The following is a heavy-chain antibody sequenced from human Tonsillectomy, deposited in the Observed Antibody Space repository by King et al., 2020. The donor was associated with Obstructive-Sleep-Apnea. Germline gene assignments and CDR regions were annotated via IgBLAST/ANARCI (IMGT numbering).Heavy chain of an antibody. Sequence: QLVQSGAEVKKPGASVKVSCKASGYTFTSYDINWVRQATGQGPEWRGWMNPNSGKTGYVQKFQGRVTMTRETSISTAYMELNSLTSDDTAVYYCVSRGSRTADSWGQGTLVTVSS. D-gene: IGHD1-1*01. CDR1: GYTFTSYD. CDR2: MNPNSGKT. J-gene: IGHJ4*02. CDR3: VSRGSRTADS. V-gene: IGHV1-8*01.